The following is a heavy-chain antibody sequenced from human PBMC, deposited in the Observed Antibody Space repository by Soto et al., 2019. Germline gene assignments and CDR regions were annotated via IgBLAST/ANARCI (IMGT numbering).Heavy chain of an antibody. CDR1: GFSFSGYA. J-gene: IGHJ4*02. D-gene: IGHD1-20*01. CDR2: TGARGRTT. V-gene: IGHV3-23*01. Sequence: PGGSLRLSCAASGFSFSGYAMTWVRQAPGKGLEWVSTTGARGRTTYYADSVKGRFTVSRDNSKNTLDLQMSSLRADDTAVYYCATVHNTSRSFDYWGQGTLVTVSS. CDR3: ATVHNTSRSFDY.